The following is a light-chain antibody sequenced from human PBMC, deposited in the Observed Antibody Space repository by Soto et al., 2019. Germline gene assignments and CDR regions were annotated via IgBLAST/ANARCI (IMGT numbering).Light chain of an antibody. V-gene: IGKV2-28*01. Sequence: DMVMTQSPLSVPVTPGEPASISCRSSQSLLKANGYNYLDWYLXKQGRSPQLXIYLGSIRASGVPDRFSGSGSGTDFTMKISRVEAEDAGVYYCMQGTHWPWTFGQGTEVDNK. CDR2: LGS. CDR1: QSLLKANGYNY. J-gene: IGKJ1*01. CDR3: MQGTHWPWT.